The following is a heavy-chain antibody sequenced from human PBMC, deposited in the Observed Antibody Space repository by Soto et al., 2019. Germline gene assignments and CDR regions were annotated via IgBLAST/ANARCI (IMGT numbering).Heavy chain of an antibody. Sequence: QITLKESGPPLVKPTQTLTLTCTFAGFSLTTSGVGVTWIRQPPGKALDWLALIYWDDDKRYSPSLKTRLTITKDTSSNQVVLTMTDMDPLDTATYYCAHIGGSANYYPNYFDYWGQGSLVTVSS. CDR1: GFSLTTSGVG. J-gene: IGHJ4*02. CDR3: AHIGGSANYYPNYFDY. V-gene: IGHV2-5*02. D-gene: IGHD3-10*01. CDR2: IYWDDDK.